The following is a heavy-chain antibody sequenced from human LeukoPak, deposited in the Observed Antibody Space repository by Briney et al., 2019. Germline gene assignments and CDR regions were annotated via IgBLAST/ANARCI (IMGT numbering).Heavy chain of an antibody. CDR2: ISYDGYDK. J-gene: IGHJ4*02. CDR3: ARDFFPIVDSSWYEIGY. CDR1: GFTFNDYA. V-gene: IGHV3-30-3*01. D-gene: IGHD6-13*01. Sequence: GGSLRLSCAASGFTFNDYARYWVRQTPGKGLEWGTLISYDGYDKSYADSVRGRFTISRDNSKNTLYLQMDSLRSEDTAVYYCARDFFPIVDSSWYEIGYWGQGTLVTVSS.